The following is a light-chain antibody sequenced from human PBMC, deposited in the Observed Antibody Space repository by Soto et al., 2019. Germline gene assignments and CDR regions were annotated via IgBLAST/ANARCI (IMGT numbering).Light chain of an antibody. V-gene: IGLV2-11*01. CDR1: SSDVGGYNF. CDR3: CSYAVSVV. J-gene: IGLJ2*01. Sequence: QSALTQPRSVSGSPGQSVTISCTGTSSDVGGYNFVSWYQQHPGKAPKLMIYDVNKRPSGVPDRFSGSKSGNTASLTISGLQAEDEADYYCCSYAVSVVYGGGTKLTVL. CDR2: DVN.